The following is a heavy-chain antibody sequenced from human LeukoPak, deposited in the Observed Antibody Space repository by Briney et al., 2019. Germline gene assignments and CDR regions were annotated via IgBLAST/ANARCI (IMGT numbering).Heavy chain of an antibody. CDR2: ISGSGGTT. Sequence: GGSLRPSCAASGFIFSRYGMSWVRQAPGKGLEWVSAISGSGGTTYYTDSVKGRFTISRDNSKNTLYLQINSLRAEDTAVYYCARDSNWNNGGFDYWGQGTLVTVSA. V-gene: IGHV3-23*01. CDR3: ARDSNWNNGGFDY. CDR1: GFIFSRYG. J-gene: IGHJ4*02. D-gene: IGHD1/OR15-1a*01.